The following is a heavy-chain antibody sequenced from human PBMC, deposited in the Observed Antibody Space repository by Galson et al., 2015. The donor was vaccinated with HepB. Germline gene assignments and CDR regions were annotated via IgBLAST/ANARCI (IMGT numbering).Heavy chain of an antibody. J-gene: IGHJ6*02. D-gene: IGHD3-10*01. CDR1: GGSISSYY. CDR3: ARLVGTMVREPYYYYGMDV. V-gene: IGHV4-59*08. Sequence: SETLSLTCTVSGGSISSYYWSWIRQPPGKGLEWIGYIYYTGNTNYNPSLKSRVTISVDTSKNQFSLKLSSVTAADTAVYYCARLVGTMVREPYYYYGMDVWGQGTTVTVSS. CDR2: IYYTGNT.